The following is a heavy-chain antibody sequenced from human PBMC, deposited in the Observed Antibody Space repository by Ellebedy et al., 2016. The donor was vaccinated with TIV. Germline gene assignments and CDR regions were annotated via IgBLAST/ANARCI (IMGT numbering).Heavy chain of an antibody. CDR3: ARNRNDFDANGYWNY. Sequence: GESLKISCAASGFSFREYYMSWIRQAPGKGLECVAYINHDGAIKYYADAVRGRFTVSRDNAENSLHLQMNSLIAEDTAVYYCARNRNDFDANGYWNYWGPGAQVTVSS. V-gene: IGHV3-11*01. J-gene: IGHJ4*02. CDR2: INHDGAIK. CDR1: GFSFREYY. D-gene: IGHD3-22*01.